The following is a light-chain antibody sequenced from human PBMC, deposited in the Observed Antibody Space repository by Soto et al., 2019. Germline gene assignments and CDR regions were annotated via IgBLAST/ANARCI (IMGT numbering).Light chain of an antibody. CDR1: QSVSSCY. J-gene: IGKJ1*01. CDR3: QQYGRSPQT. Sequence: EIVLTRSPGTLSSSPGERATLSCRASQSVSSCYLACYQQRTGQAPRLLIYGSSSRATGIPDRFSGRGSGPDSPPTISILETEVAAVYYCQQYGRSPQTFGQGTKVEI. CDR2: GSS. V-gene: IGKV3-20*01.